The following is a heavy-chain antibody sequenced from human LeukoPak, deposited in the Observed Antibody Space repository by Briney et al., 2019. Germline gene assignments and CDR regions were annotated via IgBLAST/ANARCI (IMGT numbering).Heavy chain of an antibody. CDR2: INHSGST. CDR3: AGMGGSYYYYYMDV. J-gene: IGHJ6*03. V-gene: IGHV4-34*01. D-gene: IGHD1-26*01. CDR1: GGSFSGYY. Sequence: SETLSLTCDVYGGSFSGYYWSWIRQPPEKGLEWIGEINHSGSTNYNPSLKSRVTISADTSKNQFSLKLSSVTAADTAVYYCAGMGGSYYYYYMDVWGKGTTVTVSS.